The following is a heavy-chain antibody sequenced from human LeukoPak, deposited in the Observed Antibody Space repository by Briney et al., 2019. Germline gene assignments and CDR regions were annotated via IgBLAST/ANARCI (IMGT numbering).Heavy chain of an antibody. Sequence: PGGSLRLSCAASGFTFSSYSMNWVRQAPGKGLEWVSYISSSSSTIYYADSVKGRFTISRDNAKNSLYLQMNSLRADDTAVYLCARAVRMATTHYLDHWGQGSLVTVSS. CDR1: GFTFSSYS. D-gene: IGHD5-24*01. CDR3: ARAVRMATTHYLDH. J-gene: IGHJ4*02. CDR2: ISSSSSTI. V-gene: IGHV3-48*01.